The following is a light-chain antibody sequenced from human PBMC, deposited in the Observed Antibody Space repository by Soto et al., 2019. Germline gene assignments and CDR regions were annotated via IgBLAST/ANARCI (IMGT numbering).Light chain of an antibody. CDR3: QHYNNWPWT. V-gene: IGKV3D-15*01. CDR2: GAS. J-gene: IGKJ1*01. Sequence: EIVFTQSPDTLSLSPGERATLSCRASQSISSTQLVWYQQKPGQAPRLLIYGASTRATGIPARFSGSGSGTEFTLTISSLQSDDFAVYYCQHYNNWPWTVGQGTKVDI. CDR1: QSISST.